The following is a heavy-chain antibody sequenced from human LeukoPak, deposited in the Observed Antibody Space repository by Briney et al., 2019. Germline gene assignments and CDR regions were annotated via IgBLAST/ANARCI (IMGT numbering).Heavy chain of an antibody. CDR3: ARRSGSYSCLN. D-gene: IGHD1-26*01. Sequence: VKVSYKASGYTFPSYGISWVRPAPGQGLEWMGWISAYNGNTNYAQKLQGRVTMTTDTSTSTAYMELRSLRSDDTAVYYCARRSGSYSCLNWGQGTLVTVSS. V-gene: IGHV1-18*01. CDR2: ISAYNGNT. J-gene: IGHJ4*02. CDR1: GYTFPSYG.